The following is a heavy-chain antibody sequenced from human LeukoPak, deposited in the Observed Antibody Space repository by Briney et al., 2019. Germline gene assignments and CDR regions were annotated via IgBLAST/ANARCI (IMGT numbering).Heavy chain of an antibody. J-gene: IGHJ3*02. V-gene: IGHV3-74*01. Sequence: GGSLRLSXAASGFTFSNYWIHWVRQAPGKGLVWVSRINSDGSSTSYADSVKGRFTISRDNAKNTLYLQMNSLRAEDTAVYYCARGFTIFGVVNDAFDIWGQGTMVTVSS. CDR1: GFTFSNYW. CDR3: ARGFTIFGVVNDAFDI. CDR2: INSDGSST. D-gene: IGHD3-3*01.